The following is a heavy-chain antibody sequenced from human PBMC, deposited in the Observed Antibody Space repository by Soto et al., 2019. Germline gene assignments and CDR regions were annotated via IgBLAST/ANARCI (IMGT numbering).Heavy chain of an antibody. V-gene: IGHV4-39*01. J-gene: IGHJ6*02. CDR1: GGSISGSSYY. Sequence: PSETLSLTCTVSGGSISGSSYYWGWIRQPPGKGLEWIGSIYYSGSTYYNPSLKSRVTISVDTSKNQFSLKLSSVTAADTAVYYCARPFYGSGSYPQLGYYGMDVWGQGTTVTVSS. CDR2: IYYSGST. D-gene: IGHD3-10*01. CDR3: ARPFYGSGSYPQLGYYGMDV.